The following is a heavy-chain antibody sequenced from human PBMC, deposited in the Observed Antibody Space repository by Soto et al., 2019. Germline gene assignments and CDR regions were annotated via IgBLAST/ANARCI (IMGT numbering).Heavy chain of an antibody. Sequence: QVQLVESGGGVVQPGRSLRLSCAASGFTFSSYGMHWVRQAPGKGLEWVAVISYDGGNKYYADSVKGRFTISRDNSKNTLYLQMNSLRAEDTAVYYCAKTPGDCSGGSCYSSFDYWGQGTLVTVSS. CDR2: ISYDGGNK. CDR3: AKTPGDCSGGSCYSSFDY. CDR1: GFTFSSYG. J-gene: IGHJ4*02. V-gene: IGHV3-30*18. D-gene: IGHD2-15*01.